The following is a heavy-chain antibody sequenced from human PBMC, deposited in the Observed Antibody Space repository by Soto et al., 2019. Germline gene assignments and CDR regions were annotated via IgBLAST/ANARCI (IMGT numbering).Heavy chain of an antibody. CDR3: ARGYYYDSSPYYYYGMDV. CDR2: ISAYNGNT. Sequence: ASVKVSCKAIGYSFTSHYMHWVRQAPGQGLEWVGWISAYNGNTNYAQKLQGRVTMTTDTSTSTAYMELRSLRSDDTAVYYCARGYYYDSSPYYYYGMDVWGQGTTVTVSS. V-gene: IGHV1-18*04. D-gene: IGHD3-22*01. J-gene: IGHJ6*02. CDR1: GYSFTSHY.